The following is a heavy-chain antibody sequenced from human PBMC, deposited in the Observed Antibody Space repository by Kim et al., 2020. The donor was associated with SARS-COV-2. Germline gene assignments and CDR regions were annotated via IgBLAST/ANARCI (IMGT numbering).Heavy chain of an antibody. J-gene: IGHJ6*03. CDR1: GYTFTSYA. V-gene: IGHV7-4-1*02. Sequence: ASVKVSCKASGYTFTSYAMNWVRQAPGQGLEWMGWINTNTGNPTYAQGFTGRFVFSLDTSVSTAYLQISSLKAEDTAVYYCARTSPPDCSSTSCYASRYYYYYYMDIWGKGTPVTVSS. CDR3: ARTSPPDCSSTSCYASRYYYYYYMDI. D-gene: IGHD2-2*01. CDR2: INTNTGNP.